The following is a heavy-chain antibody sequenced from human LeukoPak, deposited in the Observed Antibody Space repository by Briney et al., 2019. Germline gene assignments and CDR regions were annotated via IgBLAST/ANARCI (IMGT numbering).Heavy chain of an antibody. CDR3: VKALLRYAYFDAFDI. CDR2: ISSNGGTT. J-gene: IGHJ3*02. D-gene: IGHD3-22*01. V-gene: IGHV3-64D*06. CDR1: GFTFSSYA. Sequence: GGSLRLSCSASGFTFSSYAMHWVRQAPGKGLEYVSTISSNGGTTYYADSVKGRFTTSRDNSKNTLYLQMSRLRAADTAVYYCVKALLRYAYFDAFDIWGQGTMVTVSS.